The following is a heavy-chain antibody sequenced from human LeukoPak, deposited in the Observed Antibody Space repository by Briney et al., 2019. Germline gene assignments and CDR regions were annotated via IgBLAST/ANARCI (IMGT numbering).Heavy chain of an antibody. CDR3: AKNDGYYDY. CDR2: ISDSGGTT. V-gene: IGHV3-23*01. D-gene: IGHD3-16*01. CDR1: GFTFSTYA. Sequence: GGSLRLSCAASGFTFSTYAVTWVRQAPGKGLEWVSVISDSGGTTFYADSARGRFTISRDNSRNTLYLQMDSLRAEDTALYYCAKNDGYYDYWGQGILVTVSS. J-gene: IGHJ4*02.